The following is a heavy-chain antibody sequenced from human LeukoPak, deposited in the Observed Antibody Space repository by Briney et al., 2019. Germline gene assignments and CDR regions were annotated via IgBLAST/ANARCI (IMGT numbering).Heavy chain of an antibody. D-gene: IGHD6-19*01. Sequence: GRSLRLSCAASGFTFSSYSMSWVRQAPGKGLEWVSYISSSYSTMYYADSVRGRFTISRDNAKNSLYLQMNSLRDEDTAVYYCARDASGWGFTDYWGQGTLVTVSS. CDR2: ISSSYSTM. CDR3: ARDASGWGFTDY. J-gene: IGHJ4*02. V-gene: IGHV3-48*02. CDR1: GFTFSSYS.